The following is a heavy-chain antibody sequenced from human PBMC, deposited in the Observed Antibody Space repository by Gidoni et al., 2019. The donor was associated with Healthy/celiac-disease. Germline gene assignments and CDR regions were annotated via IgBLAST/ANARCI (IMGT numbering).Heavy chain of an antibody. J-gene: IGHJ2*01. CDR1: GGSFSGYY. Sequence: QVQLQQWGAGLLKPSETLSLTCAVYGGSFSGYYWSWIRQPPGKGLEWIGEINHSGSTNYNPSLKSRVTISVDTSKNQFSLKLSSVTAADTAVYYCARGRAVAGQIFDLWGRGTLVTVSS. CDR3: ARGRAVAGQIFDL. CDR2: INHSGST. D-gene: IGHD6-19*01. V-gene: IGHV4-34*01.